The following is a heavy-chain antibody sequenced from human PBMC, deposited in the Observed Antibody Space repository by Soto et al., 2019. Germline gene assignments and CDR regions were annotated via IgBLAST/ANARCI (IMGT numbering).Heavy chain of an antibody. J-gene: IGHJ6*02. CDR1: GFSLSTSGML. CDR2: IDWDDDK. CDR3: ARMGTSYYYYALDV. D-gene: IGHD1-1*01. V-gene: IGHV2-70*04. Sequence: PTLVNPTQTLTLTCTFSGFSLSTSGMLVSWIRQSPGKALEWLARIDWDDDKFYSTSLKTRLTVSKDTSKNQVVLTMTNMDPVDTGTYYCARMGTSYYYYALDVWGQGTTVTVS.